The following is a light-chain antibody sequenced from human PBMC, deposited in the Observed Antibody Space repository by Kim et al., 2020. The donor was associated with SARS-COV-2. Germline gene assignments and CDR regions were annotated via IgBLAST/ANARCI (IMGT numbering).Light chain of an antibody. V-gene: IGLV3-21*03. CDR3: QVWDNSDDPVL. CDR2: DNS. CDR1: NIGRAT. Sequence: SYELTQPPSVSVAPGKTARITCGGNNIGRATVHWYQQKPGQAPVLVVYDNSDRPSGIPERFSGSSSGNTATLTISRVEAGDEADFFCQVWDNSDDPVLFGGGTQLTVL. J-gene: IGLJ2*01.